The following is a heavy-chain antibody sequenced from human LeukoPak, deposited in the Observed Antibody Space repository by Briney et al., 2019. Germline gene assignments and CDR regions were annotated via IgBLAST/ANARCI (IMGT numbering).Heavy chain of an antibody. CDR1: GFTFSSYA. CDR2: ISGSGGST. J-gene: IGHJ4*02. Sequence: GGSLRLSCAASGFTFSSYAMSWVRQAPGKGLEWVSAISGSGGSTYYADSVKGRFTISRDNAKNSLYLQMNSLRAEDTAVYYCARVLGVQYYFDYWGQGTLVTVSS. CDR3: ARVLGVQYYFDY. V-gene: IGHV3-23*01. D-gene: IGHD3-10*01.